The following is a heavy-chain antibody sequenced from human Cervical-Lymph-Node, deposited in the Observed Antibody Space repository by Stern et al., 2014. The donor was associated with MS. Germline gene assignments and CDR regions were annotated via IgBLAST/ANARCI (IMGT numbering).Heavy chain of an antibody. CDR1: GGTFSNLV. V-gene: IGHV1-69*01. CDR2: TIPIFGKA. Sequence: QVQLVQSGAEVKKPGSSVTVSCKASGGTFSNLVISWVRQAPGQGLEWMGGTIPIFGKAIYAQKFRGRITITADDTTGAVSLELSSLASEDTAVYYCARGVYNTSSYNYWGQGTLVTVSA. J-gene: IGHJ4*02. D-gene: IGHD6-6*01. CDR3: ARGVYNTSSYNY.